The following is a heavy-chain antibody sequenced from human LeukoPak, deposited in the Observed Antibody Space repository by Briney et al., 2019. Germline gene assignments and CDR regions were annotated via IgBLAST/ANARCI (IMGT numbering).Heavy chain of an antibody. V-gene: IGHV4-34*01. D-gene: IGHD5-24*01. CDR1: GGSFSGYY. J-gene: IGHJ4*02. Sequence: SETLSLTCAVYGGSFSGYYWSWIRQPPGKGLEWIGEINHSGSTNYNPSLKSRVTISVDTSKNQFSLKLSSVTAADTAVYYCAREVRDGYNYFDYWGQGTLVTVSS. CDR3: AREVRDGYNYFDY. CDR2: INHSGST.